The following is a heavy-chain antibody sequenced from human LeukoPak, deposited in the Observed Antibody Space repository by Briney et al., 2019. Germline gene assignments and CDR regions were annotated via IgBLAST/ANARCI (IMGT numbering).Heavy chain of an antibody. CDR2: ISSSSSYI. CDR3: ASFIAAAGEPHYYYGMDV. CDR1: GFTFSSYA. D-gene: IGHD6-13*01. V-gene: IGHV3-21*01. J-gene: IGHJ6*02. Sequence: KSGGSLRLSCSASGFTFSSYAMHWVRQAPGKGLEWVSSISSSSSYIYYADSVKGRFTISRDNAKNSLYLQMNSLRAEDTAVYYCASFIAAAGEPHYYYGMDVWGQGTTVTVSS.